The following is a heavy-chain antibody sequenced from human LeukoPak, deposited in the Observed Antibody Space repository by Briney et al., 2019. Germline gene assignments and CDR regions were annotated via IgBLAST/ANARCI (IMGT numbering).Heavy chain of an antibody. J-gene: IGHJ4*02. V-gene: IGHV3-23*01. CDR3: ARAWGNDYDLNY. CDR2: ISGSGGST. D-gene: IGHD3-3*01. Sequence: GGSLRLSCAASRFSISSYAMSWVRQAPGKGLEWVSAISGSGGSTYYADSVKGRFTISRDNAKNSLYLQMTSLRAEDTAVYYCARAWGNDYDLNYWGQGTLVTVSS. CDR1: RFSISSYA.